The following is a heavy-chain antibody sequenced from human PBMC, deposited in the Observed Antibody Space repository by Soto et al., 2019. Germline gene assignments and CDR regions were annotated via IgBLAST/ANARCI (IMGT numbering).Heavy chain of an antibody. D-gene: IGHD3-16*01. CDR3: ARGPIMTTFGGVPEALTWFDP. CDR1: GASVTTYY. V-gene: IGHV4-59*02. Sequence: QVQLQESGPGLVKPSETLSLNCTVSGASVTTYYWSWIRQSPGKGLDWIGHIYYSGSTKYNPSLKSRVTISVDTSVTQLSLPLRSVTAADTAVDYCARGPIMTTFGGVPEALTWFDPWGQGILVIVSS. J-gene: IGHJ5*02. CDR2: IYYSGST.